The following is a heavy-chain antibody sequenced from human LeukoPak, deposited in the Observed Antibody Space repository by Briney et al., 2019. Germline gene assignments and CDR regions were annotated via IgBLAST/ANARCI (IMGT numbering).Heavy chain of an antibody. V-gene: IGHV3-21*01. Sequence: KPGGSLRLSCAASGFTFSSYSMNWVRQAPGKGLEWFSSISSSSSYIYYADSVKGRFTISRDNAKNSLYLQMNSLRAEDTAVYYCARDEAGSYRYKYFQHWGQGTLVTVSS. CDR3: ARDEAGSYRYKYFQH. CDR2: ISSSSSYI. D-gene: IGHD3-16*02. CDR1: GFTFSSYS. J-gene: IGHJ1*01.